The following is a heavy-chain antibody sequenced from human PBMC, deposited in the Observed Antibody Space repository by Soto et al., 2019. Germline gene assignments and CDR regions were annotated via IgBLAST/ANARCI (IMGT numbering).Heavy chain of an antibody. J-gene: IGHJ3*02. CDR2: TYYRSKWYN. CDR3: ARDRVIAVAGIGRRDAFDI. D-gene: IGHD6-19*01. CDR1: GDSVSSNSAA. Sequence: QVQLQQSGPGLVKPSQTLSLTCAISGDSVSSNSAAWNWIRQSPSRGLEWLGRTYYRSKWYNDYAVSVKSRITINPDTSKNQFSLQLNSVTPEDTAVYYCARDRVIAVAGIGRRDAFDIWGQGTMVTVSS. V-gene: IGHV6-1*01.